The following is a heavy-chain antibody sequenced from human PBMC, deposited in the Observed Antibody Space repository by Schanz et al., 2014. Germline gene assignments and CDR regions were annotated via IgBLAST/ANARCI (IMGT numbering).Heavy chain of an antibody. V-gene: IGHV3-30*19. D-gene: IGHD4-17*01. CDR3: ARPRFDDGEGDY. J-gene: IGHJ4*02. CDR1: GFAFSVYG. Sequence: QVQMVESGGGVVQPGRSLRLSCAASGFAFSVYGMHWVRQVPGKGLEWVAVISYDGRNKYYADSVRGRFTISRDRFQNTLYLRRSSLRAEDTAVYYCARPRFDDGEGDYWGQGALVTVSS. CDR2: ISYDGRNK.